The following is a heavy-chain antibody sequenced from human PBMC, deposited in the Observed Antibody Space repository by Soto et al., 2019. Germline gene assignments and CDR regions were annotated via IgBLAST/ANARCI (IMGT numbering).Heavy chain of an antibody. V-gene: IGHV1-69*06. J-gene: IGHJ6*02. Sequence: QVQLLQSGAEVKKPGSSVKVSCKVSGGAFTNYSLNWVRNAPGQGLEWRGGIIPLHNTSNYSLKLLGRGSVTADISSNTVYMHLSGLTSDDTATYYCAIWSNWNPLYYRGMDVWGQGTTVTVSS. D-gene: IGHD1-20*01. CDR3: AIWSNWNPLYYRGMDV. CDR1: GGAFTNYS. CDR2: IIPLHNTS.